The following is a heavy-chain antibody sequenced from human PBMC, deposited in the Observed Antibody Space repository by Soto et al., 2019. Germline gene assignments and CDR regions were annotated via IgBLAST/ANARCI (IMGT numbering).Heavy chain of an antibody. Sequence: QVQLQESGPGLVKPSETLSLTCTVSGGSISSYYWSWIRQPTGKGLEWIGYIYYSGTTNYNPSLKSRVTISVDTSKNQLSLKLSSVTAADTAVYYCARRYGYSFDYWGQGTLVTVSS. CDR3: ARRYGYSFDY. CDR1: GGSISSYY. J-gene: IGHJ4*02. CDR2: IYYSGTT. V-gene: IGHV4-59*08. D-gene: IGHD5-18*01.